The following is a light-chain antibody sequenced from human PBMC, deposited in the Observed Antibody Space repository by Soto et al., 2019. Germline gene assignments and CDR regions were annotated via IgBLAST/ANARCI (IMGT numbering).Light chain of an antibody. CDR3: QVWDSSTVV. J-gene: IGLJ2*01. Sequence: SYELTQPLSVSVALGQTARIICGGNNIGSKNVHWYQQKPGQAPVLVIYRDSSRPSGIPERFSGSNSGNTATLTITRAQDGDEADYYCQVWDSSTVVFGGGTKLTVL. V-gene: IGLV3-9*01. CDR2: RDS. CDR1: NIGSKN.